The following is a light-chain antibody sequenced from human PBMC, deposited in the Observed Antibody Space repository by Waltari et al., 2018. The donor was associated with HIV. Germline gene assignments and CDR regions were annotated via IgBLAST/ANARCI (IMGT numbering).Light chain of an antibody. V-gene: IGLV1-47*01. J-gene: IGLJ3*02. Sequence: QSVLTQPPSASGTPGQRVTISCSGSSSNIGSNYVYWYQQLPGTAPKLLIYRNNLRPSGVPGRFSGSKSGTSASLASSGLRSEDEADYYCAAWDDSLSGWVFGGGTKLTVL. CDR2: RNN. CDR1: SSNIGSNY. CDR3: AAWDDSLSGWV.